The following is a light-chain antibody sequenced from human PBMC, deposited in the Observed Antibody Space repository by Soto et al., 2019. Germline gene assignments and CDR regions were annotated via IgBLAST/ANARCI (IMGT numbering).Light chain of an antibody. CDR3: HQYYNWPRT. CDR1: QSVSSTY. J-gene: IGKJ1*01. V-gene: IGKV3-20*01. Sequence: EIVLTQSPGTLSLSPGEGATLSCRASQSVSSTYLAWYQQKPGQAPRLLIYGASSRATGIPDRFSGSGSGTEFTLTISSLQSEDFAVYFCHQYYNWPRTFGQGTKVDIK. CDR2: GAS.